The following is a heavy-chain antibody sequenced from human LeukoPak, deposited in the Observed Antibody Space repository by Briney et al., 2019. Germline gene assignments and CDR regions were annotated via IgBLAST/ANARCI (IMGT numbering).Heavy chain of an antibody. CDR2: IKQDGSEK. D-gene: IGHD3-3*02. CDR1: GFTFSSYW. CDR3: ARVVFAVLTYFDL. J-gene: IGHJ2*01. Sequence: PGGSLRLSCAASGFTFSSYWMSWVRQAPGKGLEWVANIKQDGSEKYYVDSVKGRFTISRDNAKNSLYLQMNSLRAEDTAVYYCARVVFAVLTYFDLWGRGTLVTVSS. V-gene: IGHV3-7*01.